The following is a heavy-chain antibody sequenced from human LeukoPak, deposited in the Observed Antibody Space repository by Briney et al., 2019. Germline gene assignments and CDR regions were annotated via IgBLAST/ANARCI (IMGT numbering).Heavy chain of an antibody. CDR3: ARGPLYYGGNYLYFFDS. CDR2: IYTTSGST. V-gene: IGHV4-61*02. D-gene: IGHD1-26*01. CDR1: GDSITSSYY. Sequence: SQTLSLTCIVSGDSITSSYYWNWIRHSAEEGLEWIGRIYTTSGSTDYTPSLKSRVTISVDTSKNQFSLNLRSVTAPDTAVYYCARGPLYYGGNYLYFFDSWGQGTLVTVSS. J-gene: IGHJ4*02.